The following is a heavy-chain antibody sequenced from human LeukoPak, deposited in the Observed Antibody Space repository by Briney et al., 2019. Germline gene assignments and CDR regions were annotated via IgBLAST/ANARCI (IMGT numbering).Heavy chain of an antibody. CDR1: GYTFTGYY. V-gene: IGHV1-2*02. D-gene: IGHD2-21*02. Sequence: EASVKVSCKASGYTFTGYYMHWVRQAPGQGLEWMGWINPNSGGTNYAQKFQGRVTMTRDMSTSTVYMELSSLRSEDTAVYYCARGADIVVVTARDSSGYYYYMDVWGKGTTVTISS. J-gene: IGHJ6*03. CDR3: ARGADIVVVTARDSSGYYYYMDV. CDR2: INPNSGGT.